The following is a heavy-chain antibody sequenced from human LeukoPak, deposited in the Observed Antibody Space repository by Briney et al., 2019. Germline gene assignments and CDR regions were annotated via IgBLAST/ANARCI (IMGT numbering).Heavy chain of an antibody. CDR2: IIPIFGTA. Sequence: ASVKVSCKASGYTFTSYGISWVRQAPGQGLEWMGGIIPIFGTANYAQKFQGRVTITADESTSTAYMELSSLRSEDTAVYYCARSSQTRPLQPLRYWGQGTLVTVSS. D-gene: IGHD3-16*01. V-gene: IGHV1-69*13. CDR3: ARSSQTRPLQPLRY. J-gene: IGHJ4*02. CDR1: GYTFTSYG.